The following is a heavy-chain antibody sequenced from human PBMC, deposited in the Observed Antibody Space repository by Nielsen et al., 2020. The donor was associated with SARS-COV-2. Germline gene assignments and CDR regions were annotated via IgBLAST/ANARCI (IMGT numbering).Heavy chain of an antibody. CDR1: GFTFSSYW. J-gene: IGHJ2*01. V-gene: IGHV3-7*03. Sequence: GGSLRLSCAASGFTFSSYWMSWVRQAPGKGLEWVANIKQDGSEKYYVDSVKGRFTISRDNAKNSLYLQMNSLRAEDTAVYYCARDEGIAAAGTWYFDLWGRGTLVTVSS. CDR2: IKQDGSEK. CDR3: ARDEGIAAAGTWYFDL. D-gene: IGHD6-13*01.